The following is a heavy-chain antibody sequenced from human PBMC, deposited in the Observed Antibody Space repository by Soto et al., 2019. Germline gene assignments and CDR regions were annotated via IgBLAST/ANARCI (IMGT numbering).Heavy chain of an antibody. CDR1: GGSISSSSYY. Sequence: SETLSLTCTVSGGSISSSSYYWGWIRQPPGKGLEWIGNIFYSGSTKYNPSLKSRLTISVDTSKNQFSLTLSSMTAADTAVYYCSRSGDSSSWYPGLYFYYGMDVWGQEATV. J-gene: IGHJ6*02. CDR2: IFYSGST. D-gene: IGHD6-13*01. V-gene: IGHV4-39*01. CDR3: SRSGDSSSWYPGLYFYYGMDV.